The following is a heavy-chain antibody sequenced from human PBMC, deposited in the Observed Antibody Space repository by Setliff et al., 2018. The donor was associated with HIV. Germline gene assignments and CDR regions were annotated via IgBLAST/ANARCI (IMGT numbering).Heavy chain of an antibody. CDR2: IYTSGST. J-gene: IGHJ4*02. CDR1: GDSISSGSYY. Sequence: PSETLSLTCTVSGDSISSGSYYWSWIRQPAGKGLEWIGRIYTSGSTNYNPSLKSRVTISVDTSKNQFSLKPSSVTAADAAVYYCARGSYSSSWYGSHFDYWGQGILVTVSS. CDR3: ARGSYSSSWYGSHFDY. D-gene: IGHD6-13*01. V-gene: IGHV4-61*02.